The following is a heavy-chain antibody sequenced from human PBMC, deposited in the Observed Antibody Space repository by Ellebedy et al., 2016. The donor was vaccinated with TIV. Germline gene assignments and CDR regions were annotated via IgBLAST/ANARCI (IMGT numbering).Heavy chain of an antibody. CDR2: IIPIFGTA. J-gene: IGHJ6*02. CDR1: GYTFTSYA. Sequence: AASVKVSCKASGYTFTSYAMHWVRQAPGQGLEWMGGIIPIFGTANYAQKFQGRVTITADESTSTAYMELSSLRSEDTAVYYCARDPGLYYYGSQLVGVKYYYGMDVWGQGTTVTVSS. CDR3: ARDPGLYYYGSQLVGVKYYYGMDV. V-gene: IGHV1-69*13. D-gene: IGHD3-10*01.